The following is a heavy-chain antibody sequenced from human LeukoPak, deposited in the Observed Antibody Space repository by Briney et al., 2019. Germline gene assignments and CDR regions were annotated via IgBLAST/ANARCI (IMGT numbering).Heavy chain of an antibody. D-gene: IGHD3-16*01. Sequence: SESLSLTCTVSGASISGYYWSWIRQPPGKGLEWIGFVYYSGSTNYSPSLKSRATISIDTSKNQFSLRLSSVTAADTAVYYCARHGGVSGTYFPPHHYGMDVWGQGTTVTVSS. V-gene: IGHV4-59*08. CDR3: ARHGGVSGTYFPPHHYGMDV. J-gene: IGHJ6*02. CDR1: GASISGYY. CDR2: VYYSGST.